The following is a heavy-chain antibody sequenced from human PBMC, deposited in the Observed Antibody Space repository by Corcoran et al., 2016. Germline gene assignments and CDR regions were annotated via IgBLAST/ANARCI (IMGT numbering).Heavy chain of an antibody. J-gene: IGHJ6*02. CDR1: GGSISSSSYY. Sequence: QLQLQESGPGLVKPSETLSLTCTVSGGSISSSSYYWGWIRQPPGKGLEWIGSIYYSGSTYYNPSLKSRVTISVDTSKNQFSLKLSSVTAADTAVYYCARLQWELLRYYYGMDGWGQGTTVTVSS. D-gene: IGHD1-26*01. CDR3: ARLQWELLRYYYGMDG. CDR2: IYYSGST. V-gene: IGHV4-39*01.